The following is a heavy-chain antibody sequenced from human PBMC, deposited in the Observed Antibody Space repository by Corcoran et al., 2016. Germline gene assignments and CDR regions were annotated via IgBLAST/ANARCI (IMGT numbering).Heavy chain of an antibody. CDR3: ARARGTTVSQPYFDY. CDR2: INPSGGST. Sequence: QVQLVQSGAEVKKPGASVKVSCKASGYTFTSYYMHWVRQAPGQGLEWMGIINPSGGSTSYAQKFQGRVTMTRDTSTSTVYMELSSLRSEDTAVYYCARARGTTVSQPYFDYWGQGTLVTVSS. D-gene: IGHD2-2*01. CDR1: GYTFTSYY. V-gene: IGHV1-46*01. J-gene: IGHJ4*02.